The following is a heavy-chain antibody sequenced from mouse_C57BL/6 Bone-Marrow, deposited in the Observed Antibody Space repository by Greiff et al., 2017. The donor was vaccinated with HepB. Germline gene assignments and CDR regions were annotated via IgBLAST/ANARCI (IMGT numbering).Heavy chain of an antibody. CDR2: FHPYNDDT. D-gene: IGHD1-1*01. CDR1: GYTFTTYP. J-gene: IGHJ3*01. CDR3: ARGYGSSYAWFAY. Sequence: VQLQQSGAELVKPGASVKMSCKASGYTFTTYPIEWLKQNHGKSLEWIGNFHPYNDDTKYNEKFKGKATLTVEKSSSTVYLELSRLTSDDSAVYYGARGYGSSYAWFAYWGQGTLVTVSA. V-gene: IGHV1-47*01.